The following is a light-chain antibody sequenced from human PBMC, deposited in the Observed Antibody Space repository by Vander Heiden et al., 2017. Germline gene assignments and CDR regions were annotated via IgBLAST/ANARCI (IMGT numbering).Light chain of an antibody. Sequence: QSVLTQPPSASGTPGQRVTISCSGSSSNIGSNTVNWYQQLPGTAPNLLISCNNQRPSGVPDRFSGSKSGTSASLAISGLQSEDEADYYCAAWDDSLNGVVFGGGTKLTVL. CDR1: SSNIGSNT. J-gene: IGLJ2*01. V-gene: IGLV1-44*01. CDR2: CNN. CDR3: AAWDDSLNGVV.